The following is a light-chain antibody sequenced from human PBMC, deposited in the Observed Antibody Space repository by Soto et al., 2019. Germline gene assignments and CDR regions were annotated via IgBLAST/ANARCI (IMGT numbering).Light chain of an antibody. V-gene: IGLV2-14*01. CDR3: SSYTSSSTL. Sequence: QSALTQPASVSGSPGQSITISCTGISSDVGGYNYVSWYQQHPGKAPKLMIYEVSNRPSGVSNRFSGSKSGNTASLTISGLQAEDEADYYCSSYTSSSTLFGTGTKVTVL. CDR1: SSDVGGYNY. CDR2: EVS. J-gene: IGLJ1*01.